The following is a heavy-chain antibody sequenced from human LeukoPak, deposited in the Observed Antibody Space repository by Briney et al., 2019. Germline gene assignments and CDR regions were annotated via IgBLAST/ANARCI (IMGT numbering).Heavy chain of an antibody. Sequence: HTGGSLRLSCAASGFTFSSYAMSWVRQAPGKGLEWVSAISGSGGSTYYADSVKGRFTISRGNSKNTLYLQMNSLRAEDTAVYYCATYYDFWSGYPWYWGQGTLVTVSS. J-gene: IGHJ4*02. CDR1: GFTFSSYA. CDR3: ATYYDFWSGYPWY. CDR2: ISGSGGST. V-gene: IGHV3-23*01. D-gene: IGHD3-3*01.